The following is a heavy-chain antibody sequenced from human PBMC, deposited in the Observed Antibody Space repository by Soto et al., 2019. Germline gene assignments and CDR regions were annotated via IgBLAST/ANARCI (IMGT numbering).Heavy chain of an antibody. V-gene: IGHV1-69*01. CDR3: ARDSLVVVAATPRWFDP. J-gene: IGHJ5*02. CDR1: GGTFSSYA. CDR2: IIPIFGTA. D-gene: IGHD2-15*01. Sequence: QVQLVQSGAEVKKPGSSVKVSCKSSGGTFSSYAFSWVRQAPGQGLEWMGGIIPIFGTANYAQKFQGRVTITADESTSTAYMELSSLRFEDTAVYYCARDSLVVVAATPRWFDPWGQGPLVTVSS.